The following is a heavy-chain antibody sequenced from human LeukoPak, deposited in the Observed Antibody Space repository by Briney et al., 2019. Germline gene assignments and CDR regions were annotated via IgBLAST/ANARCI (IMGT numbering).Heavy chain of an antibody. CDR3: ARVQNNYGSGKYGMDV. D-gene: IGHD3-10*01. J-gene: IGHJ6*02. Sequence: SETLSLTCTVSGSSISSGGYYWSWIRQPPGKGLEWIGYIYHSGSTYYNPSLKSRVTISVDTPKNQFSLKLSSVTAADTAVYYCARVQNNYGSGKYGMDVWGQGTTVTVSS. CDR1: GSSISSGGYY. V-gene: IGHV4-31*03. CDR2: IYHSGST.